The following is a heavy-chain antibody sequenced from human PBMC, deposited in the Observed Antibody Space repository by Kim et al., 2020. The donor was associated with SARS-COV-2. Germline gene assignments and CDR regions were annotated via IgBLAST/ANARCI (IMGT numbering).Heavy chain of an antibody. D-gene: IGHD2-8*01. J-gene: IGHJ6*02. V-gene: IGHV3-9*01. CDR1: GFTFDDFA. CDR2: ISWNSATI. CDR3: AKAETHGQLLRL. Sequence: GGSLRLSCVASGFTFDDFAMHWVRQAPGKGLEWVSSISWNSATIEFADSVKGRVTVSRDNAKNSLYVQINSLRPEDTALYFCAKAETHGQLLRLWGQGTTVIVSS.